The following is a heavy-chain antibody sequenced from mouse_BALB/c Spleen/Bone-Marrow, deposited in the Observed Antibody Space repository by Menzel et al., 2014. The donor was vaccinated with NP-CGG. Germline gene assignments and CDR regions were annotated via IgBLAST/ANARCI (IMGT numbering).Heavy chain of an antibody. CDR1: GYTFTDFE. V-gene: IGHV1-15*01. CDR3: TRWGLITTAPFDY. J-gene: IGHJ2*01. Sequence: QVQLQQSGAELVRPGASVTLSCKASGYTFTDFEMHWVKQTPVHGLEWIGAIDPETGDTAYNQKFKGTATLTADQSSSTAYMELRSRTSEDSTVYYCTRWGLITTAPFDYWGQCTPLTVPS. D-gene: IGHD1-2*01. CDR2: IDPETGDT.